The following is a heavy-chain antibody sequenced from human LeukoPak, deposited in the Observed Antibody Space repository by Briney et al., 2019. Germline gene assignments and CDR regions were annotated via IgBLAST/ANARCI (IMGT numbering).Heavy chain of an antibody. CDR2: INPNSGGT. V-gene: IGHV1-2*02. D-gene: IGHD3-22*01. Sequence: GASVNVSFKTSGYTFTGYYMHWVRQAPGQGLEWMGWINPNSGGTNYAQKFQGRVTMTRDTSISTAYMELSRLRSDDTAVYYCARDPYDSSGGWGQGTLVTVFS. J-gene: IGHJ4*02. CDR1: GYTFTGYY. CDR3: ARDPYDSSGG.